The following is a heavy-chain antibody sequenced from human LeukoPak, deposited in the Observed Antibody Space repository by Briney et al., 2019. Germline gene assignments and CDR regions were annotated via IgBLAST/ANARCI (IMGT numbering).Heavy chain of an antibody. CDR1: GGTFSSYA. D-gene: IGHD3-22*01. Sequence: GASVKVSCKASGGTFSSYAISWVRQAPGQGLEWMGRIIPIFGTANYAQKFQGRVTITTDESTSTAYMELSSLRSEDTAVYYCARESDYYDSSASGAFDIWGQGTMVTVSS. V-gene: IGHV1-69*05. CDR3: ARESDYYDSSASGAFDI. J-gene: IGHJ3*02. CDR2: IIPIFGTA.